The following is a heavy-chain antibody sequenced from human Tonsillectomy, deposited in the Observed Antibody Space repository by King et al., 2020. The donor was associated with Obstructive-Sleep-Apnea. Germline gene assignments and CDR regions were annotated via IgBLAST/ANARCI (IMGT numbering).Heavy chain of an antibody. CDR2: VHYDENNR. V-gene: IGHV3-30*02. J-gene: IGHJ6*02. CDR3: SKDLTGYGMGV. Sequence: VQLVESGGGVVQPGRSLRLSCAGSRLTIINYGMHWVRQAPGKGLEWVAFVHYDENNRFYADSVKGRFTVSRDNSKNTVHLQMNSLRTEDTAVYYGSKDLTGYGMGVWGQGTTVIVSS. CDR1: RLTIINYG.